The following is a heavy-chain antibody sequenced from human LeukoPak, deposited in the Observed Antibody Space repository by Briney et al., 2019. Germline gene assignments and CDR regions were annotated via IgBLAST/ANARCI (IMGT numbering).Heavy chain of an antibody. D-gene: IGHD6-13*01. Sequence: GGSLRLSCAASGFTFSNAWMSWVRQAPGKGLEWVGRIKSKTDGGTTDYAAPVKGRFTISRDDSKNTLYLQMNSLKTEDTAVYYCTTRSSSWPYYFDYWGQGALVTVSS. CDR3: TTRSSSWPYYFDY. CDR2: IKSKTDGGTT. J-gene: IGHJ4*02. CDR1: GFTFSNAW. V-gene: IGHV3-15*01.